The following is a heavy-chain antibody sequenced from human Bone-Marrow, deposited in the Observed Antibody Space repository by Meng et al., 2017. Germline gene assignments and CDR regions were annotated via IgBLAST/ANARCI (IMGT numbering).Heavy chain of an antibody. V-gene: IGHV4-34*01. D-gene: IGHD3-10*01. J-gene: IGHJ6*02. CDR1: GGSFSGYY. CDR2: INHSGST. Sequence: SETLSLTCAVYGGSFSGYYWSWIRQPPGKGLEWIGEINHSGSTNYNPSLKSRVTISVDTSKNQFSLKLSSVTAADTAVYYCARGRGIGSGSYREMYYYYGMDVWGQGTTVTAP. CDR3: ARGRGIGSGSYREMYYYYGMDV.